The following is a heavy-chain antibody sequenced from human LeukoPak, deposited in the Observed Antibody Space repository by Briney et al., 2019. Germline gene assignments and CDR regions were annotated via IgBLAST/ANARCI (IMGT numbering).Heavy chain of an antibody. CDR2: IYYSGST. J-gene: IGHJ3*02. Sequence: SETLSLTCTVSGGSISSTDSYWGWIRQSPGTGLEWIGYIYYSGSTNYNPSLKSRVTISVDTSKNQFSLKLSSVTAADTAVYYCARHVATYYDFWSGSPDGAFDIWGQGTMVTVSS. D-gene: IGHD3-3*01. CDR1: GGSISSTDSY. V-gene: IGHV4-61*05. CDR3: ARHVATYYDFWSGSPDGAFDI.